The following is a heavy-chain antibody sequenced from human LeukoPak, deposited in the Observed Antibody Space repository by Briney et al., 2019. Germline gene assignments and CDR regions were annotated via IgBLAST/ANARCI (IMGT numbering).Heavy chain of an antibody. CDR1: GGSISSGGYY. J-gene: IGHJ3*02. CDR2: IYYSGST. D-gene: IGHD4-17*01. CDR3: ARAPTVTNPSAFDI. V-gene: IGHV4-31*03. Sequence: SQTLSLTCTVSGGSISSGGYYWSWTRQHPGKGLEWIGYIYYSGSTYYNPSLKSRVTISVDTSKNQFSLKLSSVTAADTAVYYCARAPTVTNPSAFDICGQGTMVTVSS.